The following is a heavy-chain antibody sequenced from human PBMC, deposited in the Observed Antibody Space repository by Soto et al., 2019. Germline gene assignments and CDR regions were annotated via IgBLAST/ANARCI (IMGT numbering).Heavy chain of an antibody. D-gene: IGHD6-25*01. V-gene: IGHV3-30*18. CDR3: AKDRLQSTASYGMDV. Sequence: PGGSLRLSCAASVFTFSSYGMHWVRQAPGKGLEWVAVISYDGSNKYYADSVKGRFTISRDNSRNTLYLQMNSLRAEDTAVYYCAKDRLQSTASYGMDVWGQGTTVTVSS. J-gene: IGHJ6*02. CDR1: VFTFSSYG. CDR2: ISYDGSNK.